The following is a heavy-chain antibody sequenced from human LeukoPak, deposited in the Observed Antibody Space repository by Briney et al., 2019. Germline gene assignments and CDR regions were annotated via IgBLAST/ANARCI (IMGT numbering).Heavy chain of an antibody. CDR3: ARDRDYSSSTQDFDY. CDR1: GGTFSGYG. CDR2: ISDNNGNT. J-gene: IGHJ4*02. Sequence: ASVKVSCKASGGTFSGYGISWVRQAPGQGLEWMGWISDNNGNTNYAQKFQGRATMTTDTSTRTVYMELRSLRSDDTAVYYCARDRDYSSSTQDFDYWGQGSLVSVSS. D-gene: IGHD6-6*01. V-gene: IGHV1-18*01.